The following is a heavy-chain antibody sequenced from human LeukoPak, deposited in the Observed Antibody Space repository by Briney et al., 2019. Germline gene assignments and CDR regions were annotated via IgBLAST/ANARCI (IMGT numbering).Heavy chain of an antibody. D-gene: IGHD3-10*01. Sequence: GGSLRLSCAASGFTFSSYWMSWVRQAPGKGLEWVANIKQDGSEKYYVDSVKGRFTISRDNAKNSLYLQMNSLRAEDTAVYYCATEWIWFGDDYFDYWGQGTLVTVSS. CDR1: GFTFSSYW. CDR3: ATEWIWFGDDYFDY. J-gene: IGHJ4*02. CDR2: IKQDGSEK. V-gene: IGHV3-7*03.